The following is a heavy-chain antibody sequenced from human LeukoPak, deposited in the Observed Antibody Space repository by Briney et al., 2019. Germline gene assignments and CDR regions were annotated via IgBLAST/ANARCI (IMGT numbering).Heavy chain of an antibody. CDR3: AKGISEGYCSSTSCYRTGAFDY. V-gene: IGHV3-30*02. J-gene: IGHJ4*02. Sequence: GGSLRLSCAASGFTFNNYGMHWVRQAPGKGLEWVAFIRYDGSNKYYADSVKGRFTISRDNSKNTLYLQMNSLRAEDTAVYYCAKGISEGYCSSTSCYRTGAFDYWGQGTLVTVSS. D-gene: IGHD2-2*01. CDR2: IRYDGSNK. CDR1: GFTFNNYG.